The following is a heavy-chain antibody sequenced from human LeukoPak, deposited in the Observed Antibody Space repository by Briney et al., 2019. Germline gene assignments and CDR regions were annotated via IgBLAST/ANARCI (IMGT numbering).Heavy chain of an antibody. Sequence: PSETLSLTCAVCGGSFSGYYWSWIRQPPGKGLEWIGEINHSGSTKYNPSLKSRVSISIDTSKNQFSLKLSSVTAADTAMYYCARQVGRWFGERAYYYNYMDVWGKGTTVTISS. CDR2: INHSGST. V-gene: IGHV4-34*01. CDR1: GGSFSGYY. D-gene: IGHD3-10*01. J-gene: IGHJ6*03. CDR3: ARQVGRWFGERAYYYNYMDV.